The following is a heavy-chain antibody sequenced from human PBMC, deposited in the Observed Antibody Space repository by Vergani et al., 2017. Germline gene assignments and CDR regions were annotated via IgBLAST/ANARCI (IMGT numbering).Heavy chain of an antibody. Sequence: VQLVESGGGVVQPGGSLRLSCAASGFTFSSYGMHWVRQAPGKGLEWVSSISSSSSYIYYADSVKGRFTISRDNAKNSLYLQMNSLRAEDTAVYYCAKGVLSGCSDYWGQGTLVTVSS. V-gene: IGHV3-21*01. J-gene: IGHJ4*02. CDR2: ISSSSSYI. CDR3: AKGVLSGCSDY. CDR1: GFTFSSYG. D-gene: IGHD6-19*01.